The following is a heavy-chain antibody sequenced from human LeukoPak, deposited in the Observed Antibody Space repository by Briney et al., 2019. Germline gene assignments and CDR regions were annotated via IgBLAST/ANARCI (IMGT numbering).Heavy chain of an antibody. CDR3: ARVARGSSPYYFGY. D-gene: IGHD2-2*01. J-gene: IGHJ4*02. V-gene: IGHV1-18*01. CDR2: ISAYNGNT. CDR1: GYTFSSYG. Sequence: ASVKVSCKASGYTFSSYGISWVRQAPGQGLEWMGWISAYNGNTNYAQKLQGRVTMTTDTSTSTAYMELRSLRSDDTAVYYCARVARGSSPYYFGYWGQGTLVTVSS.